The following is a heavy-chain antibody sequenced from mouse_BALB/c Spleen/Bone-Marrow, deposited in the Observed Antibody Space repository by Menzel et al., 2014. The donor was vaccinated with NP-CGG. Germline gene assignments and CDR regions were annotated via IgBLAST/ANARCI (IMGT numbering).Heavy chain of an antibody. D-gene: IGHD2-14*01. CDR1: GFNIKDTY. V-gene: IGHV14-3*02. J-gene: IGHJ3*01. CDR2: IDPANGNT. CDR3: AYYRYDEGGFAF. Sequence: VHVKQSGAELVKPGASVKLSCTASGFNIKDTYMHWVKQRPEQGLEWIVGIDPANGNTKYDPKFQGKATITADTSSNTAYLQLSSLTSEDTAVYYCAYYRYDEGGFAFWGQGTLGTVSA.